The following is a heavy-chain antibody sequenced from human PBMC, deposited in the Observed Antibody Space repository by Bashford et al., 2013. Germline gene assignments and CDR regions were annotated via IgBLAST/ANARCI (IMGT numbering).Heavy chain of an antibody. Sequence: GESLKISCKGSGYSFTSYWIGWVRQMPGKGLEWMGIIYPGDSDTRYSPSFQGQVTISADKSISTAYLQWSSLKASDTAMYYCARLVDNWNDPPEYYFDYWGQGTLVTVSS. J-gene: IGHJ4*02. D-gene: IGHD1-20*01. CDR3: ARLVDNWNDPPEYYFDY. V-gene: IGHV5-51*01. CDR1: GYSFTSYW. CDR2: IYPGDSDT.